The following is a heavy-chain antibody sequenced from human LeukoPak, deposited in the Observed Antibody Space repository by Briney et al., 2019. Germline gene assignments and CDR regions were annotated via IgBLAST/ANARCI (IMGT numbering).Heavy chain of an antibody. CDR3: VRIYCTSTSCYGDSYYGMDV. J-gene: IGHJ6*02. Sequence: SETLSLTCTVSGDSISSSRHSWGWIRQPPGKGLEWIGSISYSGSTYYNPSLKTRVTMSVDTSENQFSLKLSSVTAADSTVYYCVRIYCTSTSCYGDSYYGMDVWGQGSTVTVSS. V-gene: IGHV4-39*01. CDR2: ISYSGST. CDR1: GDSISSSRHS. D-gene: IGHD2-2*01.